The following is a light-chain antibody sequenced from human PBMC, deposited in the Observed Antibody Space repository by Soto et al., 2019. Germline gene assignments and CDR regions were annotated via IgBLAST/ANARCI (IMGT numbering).Light chain of an antibody. J-gene: IGKJ4*01. CDR2: AAS. Sequence: DIQMTQSPSSVSASVGDRVTITCRASQGISSWLAWYQQKPRKAPKLLIYAASSLQSGVPSRFSGSGSGTEFTRIISSRQPEDGATYYCQQTNSFPFSFGGGTKVEIK. CDR1: QGISSW. V-gene: IGKV1-12*01. CDR3: QQTNSFPFS.